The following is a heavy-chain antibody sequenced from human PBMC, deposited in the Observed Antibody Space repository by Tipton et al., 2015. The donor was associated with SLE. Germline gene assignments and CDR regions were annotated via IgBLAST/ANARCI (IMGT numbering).Heavy chain of an antibody. CDR3: ARPGVAYGGYGAWAD. J-gene: IGHJ3*01. Sequence: TLSLTCAVYGGSFNGYYWSWIRQPPGKGLEWIGEINHSGSTNYNPSLKSRVTISVDTSKNQFSLKLSSVTAADTAVYYCARPGVAYGGYGAWADWGQGTMLTVSS. CDR1: GGSFNGYY. D-gene: IGHD5-12*01. CDR2: INHSGST. V-gene: IGHV4-34*01.